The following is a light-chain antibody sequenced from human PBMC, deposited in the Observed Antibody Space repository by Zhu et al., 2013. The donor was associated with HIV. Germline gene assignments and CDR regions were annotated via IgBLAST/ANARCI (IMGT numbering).Light chain of an antibody. CDR1: QSISRY. CDR2: AAS. Sequence: DIQMTQSPSSLSASVGDRVTITCRASQSISRYLNWYQQKPGKAPQLLIYAASSLQSGVPSRFSGSGSGTDFILIISSLQPEDSATYYCQQSYSTPAFGQGTKVEIK. J-gene: IGKJ1*01. CDR3: QQSYSTPA. V-gene: IGKV1-39*01.